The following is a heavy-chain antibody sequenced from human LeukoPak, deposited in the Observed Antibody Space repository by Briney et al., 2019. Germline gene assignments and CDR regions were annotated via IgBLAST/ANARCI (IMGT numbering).Heavy chain of an antibody. D-gene: IGHD2-15*01. CDR3: ARSVEGYCRGGSCYSYSYYMDV. CDR1: GGSISSYY. CDR2: IYYSGST. V-gene: IGHV4-59*01. J-gene: IGHJ6*03. Sequence: SETLSLTCTVSGGSISSYYWSWIRQPPGKGLEWIGYIYYSGSTNYNPSLKSRVTISVDTSKNQFSLKLSSVTAADTAVYYCARSVEGYCRGGSCYSYSYYMDVWGKGTTVTVSS.